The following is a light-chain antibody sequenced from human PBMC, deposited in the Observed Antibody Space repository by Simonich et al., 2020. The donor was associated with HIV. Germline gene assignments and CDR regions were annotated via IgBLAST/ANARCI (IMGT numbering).Light chain of an antibody. Sequence: EIVLTQSPGTLSLSPGERATLSCRASQSVSSNYLGWDQQKPGQAPMLLIYGASIRATGIPDRFSGSGSGTDFTLTISRLEPEDFAVYYCQQYGSSPLTFGQGTKVEI. CDR2: GAS. J-gene: IGKJ1*01. V-gene: IGKV3-20*01. CDR3: QQYGSSPLT. CDR1: QSVSSNY.